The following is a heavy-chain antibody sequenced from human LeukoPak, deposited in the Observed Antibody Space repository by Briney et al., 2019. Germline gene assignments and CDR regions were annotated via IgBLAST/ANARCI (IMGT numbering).Heavy chain of an antibody. J-gene: IGHJ4*02. V-gene: IGHV4-38-2*02. Sequence: SETLSLTCTVSGYSISSGYYWGWIRQPPGKGLEWIGSIYHSGSTYYNPSLKSRVTISVDTSKNQFSLKLSSVTAADTAVYYCARHWGILKPTLIDYWGQGTLVTVSS. CDR2: IYHSGST. D-gene: IGHD3-16*01. CDR1: GYSISSGYY. CDR3: ARHWGILKPTLIDY.